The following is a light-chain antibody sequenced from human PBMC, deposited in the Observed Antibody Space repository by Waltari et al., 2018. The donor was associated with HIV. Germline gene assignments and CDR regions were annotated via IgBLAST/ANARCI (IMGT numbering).Light chain of an antibody. V-gene: IGLV2-23*02. J-gene: IGLJ3*02. CDR1: SSDIGNYDL. Sequence: QSALTQPASVSASPGQSITISCTGTSSDIGNYDLVSWYQQRPGKAPKLMIYEVNKWPSGVSNRFSGSKSGMTSSLTISGLQAEDEADYYCCSYVTTGTWVFGGGTKLTVL. CDR3: CSYVTTGTWV. CDR2: EVN.